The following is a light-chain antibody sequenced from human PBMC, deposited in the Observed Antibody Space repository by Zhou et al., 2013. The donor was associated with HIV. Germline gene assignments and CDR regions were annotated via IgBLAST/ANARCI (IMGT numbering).Light chain of an antibody. J-gene: IGKJ3*01. Sequence: EIVLTQSPATLSLSPGERATLSCRASQSVSSYLAWYQQKPGQAPRLLIYDASNRATGIPARFSGSGSGTDFTLTISSLEPEDFAVYYCQQRSNWPGVTFGPGTKVEYQT. V-gene: IGKV3-11*01. CDR2: DAS. CDR3: QQRSNWPGVT. CDR1: QSVSSY.